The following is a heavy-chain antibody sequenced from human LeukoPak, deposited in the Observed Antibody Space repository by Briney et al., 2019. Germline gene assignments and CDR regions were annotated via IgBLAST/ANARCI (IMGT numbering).Heavy chain of an antibody. CDR3: TRAHPIDF. V-gene: IGHV3-30*14. CDR2: ISNDGSNK. CDR1: GFTFSPYA. Sequence: GGSLRLSCAASGFTFSPYAMHWVRQAPGKGLEWVSLISNDGSNKYYADSVKGRFTISRDNSKNSLYLQMNSLMVEDTAVYYCTRAHPIDFWRQGTLVTVSS. J-gene: IGHJ4*02.